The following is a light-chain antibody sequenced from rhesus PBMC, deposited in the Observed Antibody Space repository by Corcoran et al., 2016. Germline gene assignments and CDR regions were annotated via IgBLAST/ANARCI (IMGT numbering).Light chain of an antibody. Sequence: EIVMTQSPATLSLSPGERATLSCRASQSVSSSLAWYQQKPGQAPNLLIYGASSRATGIPDRCIGSGAGTEFTLTLSSREPEDVGVYYCHQDYSWPLTFGGGTKVELK. CDR1: QSVSSS. CDR3: HQDYSWPLT. CDR2: GAS. J-gene: IGKJ4*01. V-gene: IGKV3-42*01.